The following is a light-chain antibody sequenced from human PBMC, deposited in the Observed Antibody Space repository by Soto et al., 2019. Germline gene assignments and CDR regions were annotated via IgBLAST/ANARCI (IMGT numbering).Light chain of an antibody. CDR3: LQEYRYPLT. CDR1: QGIRND. CDR2: AAS. Sequence: AIQLTQSPASLSASVGDRVTITCRASQGIRNDLGWFQQKPGKAPKLLIYAASSLQTGVPSRFSGSGSGTYFPLTISRLQVEDFATYYCLQEYRYPLTFGGGTKVQI. J-gene: IGKJ4*01. V-gene: IGKV1-6*01.